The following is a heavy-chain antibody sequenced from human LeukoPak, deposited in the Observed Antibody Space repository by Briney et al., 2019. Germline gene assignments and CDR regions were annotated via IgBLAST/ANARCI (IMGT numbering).Heavy chain of an antibody. Sequence: SETLSLTCTVSDDSVKSRSYYWGWIRQPPGKGLEWIGSIYYSGSIYHNPSLKSRVTISIDTSKNQFFLNLRSVTAADTAVFFCARFDVRYYFFDDWGQGTLVTVSS. CDR3: ARFDVRYYFFDD. CDR2: IYYSGSI. CDR1: DDSVKSRSYY. J-gene: IGHJ4*02. D-gene: IGHD3-16*02. V-gene: IGHV4-39*07.